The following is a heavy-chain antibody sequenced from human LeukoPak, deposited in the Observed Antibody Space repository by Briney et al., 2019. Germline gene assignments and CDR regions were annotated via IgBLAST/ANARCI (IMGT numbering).Heavy chain of an antibody. V-gene: IGHV3-21*01. Sequence: TGGSLRLSCAASGSTFSTYTMNWVRQAPGKGLEWVSSISSGSNYIHYADAVKGRLTISRDNAKNSLYLQMNSLRAEDTAVYHCATGGLYSSGDYWGQGTLVTVSS. CDR3: ATGGLYSSGDY. D-gene: IGHD6-19*01. CDR1: GSTFSTYT. J-gene: IGHJ4*02. CDR2: ISSGSNYI.